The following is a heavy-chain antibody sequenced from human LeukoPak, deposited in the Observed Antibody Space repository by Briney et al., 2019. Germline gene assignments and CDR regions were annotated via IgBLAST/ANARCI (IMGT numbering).Heavy chain of an antibody. D-gene: IGHD2-15*01. V-gene: IGHV4-30-4*01. CDR1: GGSISSGDYY. CDR3: AREGYCSGGSCYSGIDY. CDR2: IYYSGST. J-gene: IGHJ4*02. Sequence: SETLSLTCTVSGGSISSGDYYWSWIRQPPGKGLEWIGYIYYSGSTHYNPSLKSRVTISVDTSKNQFSLKLSSVTAADTAVYYCAREGYCSGGSCYSGIDYWGQGTLVTVSS.